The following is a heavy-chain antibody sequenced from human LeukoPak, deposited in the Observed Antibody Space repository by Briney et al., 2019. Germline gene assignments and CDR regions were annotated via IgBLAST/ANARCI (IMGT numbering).Heavy chain of an antibody. CDR2: IGSDGGST. CDR1: GFTFSYYW. D-gene: IGHD2-2*01. V-gene: IGHV3-74*01. CDR3: ARDDTNGIDY. Sequence: PGGSLRLSCAASGFTFSYYWMLWLRQTPGKGLVSVARIGSDGGSTRYADSVKGRFTISRDNAKNTLYLQLNSLSADDTGIYYCARDDTNGIDYWGQGTLVTVSS. J-gene: IGHJ4*02.